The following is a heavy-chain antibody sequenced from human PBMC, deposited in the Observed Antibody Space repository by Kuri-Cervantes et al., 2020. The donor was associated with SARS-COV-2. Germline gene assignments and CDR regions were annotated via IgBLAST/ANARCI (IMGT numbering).Heavy chain of an antibody. J-gene: IGHJ5*02. CDR3: ARFSKSGSHSENWFDP. CDR2: IWYDGSNK. CDR1: GFTFSSYG. D-gene: IGHD1-26*01. Sequence: GESLKISCAASGFTFSSYGMHWVRQAPGKGLEWVAVIWYDGSNKYYADSVKGRFTISRDNSKNSLYLQMDSLRAEDTAVYYCARFSKSGSHSENWFDPWGQGTLVTVSS. V-gene: IGHV3-33*01.